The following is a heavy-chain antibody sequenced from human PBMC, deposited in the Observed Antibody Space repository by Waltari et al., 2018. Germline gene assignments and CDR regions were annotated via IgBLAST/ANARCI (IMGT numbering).Heavy chain of an antibody. J-gene: IGHJ4*01. Sequence: EVHLVESGGGLVHPGDSVRLSCAASGVIVSNNYMSWVRQPPGKGLEWVSVIYRGGETYYADSVKGRFTISRDNSKNTLDLQMNNVRAEDTAVYYCTSDHGLSWPLDWGHGTMVTVSS. CDR3: TSDHGLSWPLD. D-gene: IGHD6-13*01. CDR2: IYRGGET. CDR1: GVIVSNNY. V-gene: IGHV3-53*01.